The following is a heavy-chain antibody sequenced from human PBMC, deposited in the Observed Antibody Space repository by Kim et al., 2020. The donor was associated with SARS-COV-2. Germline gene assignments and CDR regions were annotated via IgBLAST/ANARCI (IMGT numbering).Heavy chain of an antibody. Sequence: GGSLRLSCAASGFTFSSYGMHWVRQAPGKGLEWVAVISYDGSNKYYADSVKGRFTISRDNSKNTLYLQMNSLRAEDTAVYYCAKWGDGSTVVTPNDYWGQGTLVTVSS. CDR2: ISYDGSNK. V-gene: IGHV3-30*18. J-gene: IGHJ4*02. CDR3: AKWGDGSTVVTPNDY. D-gene: IGHD2-15*01. CDR1: GFTFSSYG.